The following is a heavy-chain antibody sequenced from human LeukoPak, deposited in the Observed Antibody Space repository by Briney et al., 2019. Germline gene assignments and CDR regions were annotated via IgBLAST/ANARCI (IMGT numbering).Heavy chain of an antibody. J-gene: IGHJ6*02. Sequence: SGGSLRLSCAASGFTFSHAWMSWVRQAPGKGLEWVGRLKSRTEGGTTNYAAPVKGRFTISRDDSKDTLYLQMNSLKTEDTAVYYCATSLIPATVSKYNYDLDVWGQGTAVTVS. D-gene: IGHD2-2*01. V-gene: IGHV3-15*01. CDR3: ATSLIPATVSKYNYDLDV. CDR1: GFTFSHAW. CDR2: LKSRTEGGTT.